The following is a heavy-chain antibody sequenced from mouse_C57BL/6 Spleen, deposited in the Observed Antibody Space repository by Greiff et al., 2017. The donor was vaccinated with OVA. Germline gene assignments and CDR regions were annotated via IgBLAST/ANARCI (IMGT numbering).Heavy chain of an antibody. J-gene: IGHJ1*03. V-gene: IGHV5-6*01. D-gene: IGHD2-4*01. CDR2: ISSGGSYT. CDR3: ARQGDSTMITYRYFDV. Sequence: DVQLVESGGDLVKPGGSLKLSCAASGFTFSSYGMSWVRQTPDKRLEWVATISSGGSYTYYPDSVKGRFTISRDNAKNTLYLQMSSLKSEDTAMYYCARQGDSTMITYRYFDVWGTGTTVTVSS. CDR1: GFTFSSYG.